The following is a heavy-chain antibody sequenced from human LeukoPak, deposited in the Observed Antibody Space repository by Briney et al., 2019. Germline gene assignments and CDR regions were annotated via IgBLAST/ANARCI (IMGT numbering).Heavy chain of an antibody. CDR2: IHYSGIT. CDR3: AGDYGDYEGTSDI. J-gene: IGHJ3*02. CDR1: GVSIRSSY. D-gene: IGHD4-17*01. Sequence: SETLSLTCSVSGVSIRSSYWSWIRQPPGKGLEWIGYIHYSGITNYNPSLKSRVSMSVDASKNQLSLKVSSVTAADTAAYYCAGDYGDYEGTSDIWGQGTLVTVSS. V-gene: IGHV4-59*01.